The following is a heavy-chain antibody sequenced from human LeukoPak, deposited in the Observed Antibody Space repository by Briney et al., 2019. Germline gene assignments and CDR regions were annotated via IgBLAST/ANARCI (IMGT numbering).Heavy chain of an antibody. CDR1: GFTFSSYA. CDR2: ITSVSSYK. J-gene: IGHJ4*02. CDR3: ARDPTADDY. Sequence: GGSLRLSCAASGFTFSSYAMNWVRQAPGKGLEWVSSITSVSSYKYYADSVKGRFTISRDNAKNSLFLQMNSLRAEDTAIYYCARDPTADDYWGQGTLVTVSS. V-gene: IGHV3-21*01. D-gene: IGHD2-2*01.